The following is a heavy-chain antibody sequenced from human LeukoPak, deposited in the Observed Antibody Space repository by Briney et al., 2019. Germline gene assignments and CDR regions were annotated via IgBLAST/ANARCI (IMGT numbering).Heavy chain of an antibody. CDR1: GFTVSSNY. J-gene: IGHJ6*03. V-gene: IGHV3-66*03. CDR3: ARDYCSGTSCYLGSYYMDV. D-gene: IGHD2-2*01. Sequence: GGSLRLSCAASGFTVSSNYMSWVRQAPGQGLEWVSVIYRSGRTYYADSVKGRFTISRDNSKNTLHLQMNSLRAEDTAVYYCARDYCSGTSCYLGSYYMDVWGKGTTVTVSS. CDR2: IYRSGRT.